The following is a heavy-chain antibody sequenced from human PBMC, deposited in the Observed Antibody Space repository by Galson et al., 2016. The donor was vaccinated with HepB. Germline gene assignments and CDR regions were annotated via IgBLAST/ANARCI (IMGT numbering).Heavy chain of an antibody. V-gene: IGHV4-59*02. J-gene: IGHJ4*02. CDR2: VHYTEGS. CDR3: VTGRGWLPDY. CDR1: GDSVSDSY. Sequence: ETLSLTCTVSGDSVSDSYCNWVRQPPGKGLEWIGNVHYTEGSIYNPSLKGRGSITMDSSKNQFSLSLRSVTSADTAAYYCVTGRGWLPDYWGQGIHVTVSS. D-gene: IGHD5-24*01.